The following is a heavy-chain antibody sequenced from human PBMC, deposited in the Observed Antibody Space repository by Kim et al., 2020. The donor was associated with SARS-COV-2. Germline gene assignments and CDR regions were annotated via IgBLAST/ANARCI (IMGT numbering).Heavy chain of an antibody. D-gene: IGHD6-19*01. V-gene: IGHV5-10-1*01. CDR3: ARTKSSGWGYDAFDI. CDR2: IDPSDSYT. CDR1: GYSFTSYW. J-gene: IGHJ3*02. Sequence: GESLKISCKGSGYSFTSYWISWVRQMPGKGLEWMGRIDPSDSYTNYSPSFQGHVTISADKSISTAYLQWSSLKASDTAMYYCARTKSSGWGYDAFDIWGQGTMVTVSS.